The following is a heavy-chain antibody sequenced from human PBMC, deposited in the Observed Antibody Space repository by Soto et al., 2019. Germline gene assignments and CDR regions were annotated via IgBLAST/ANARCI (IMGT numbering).Heavy chain of an antibody. Sequence: QVQLVQSGAEVKKPGSSVKVSCKASGGTFSSYAFSWVRQAPGQGLEWMGGIFPIFGTANYAQNFQGRVTITADESTSTSYMELSSLRSEDAAVYYCALPRGVDIAMVQGYYFDYWGQGTLVTVSS. V-gene: IGHV1-69*01. CDR3: ALPRGVDIAMVQGYYFDY. J-gene: IGHJ4*02. CDR2: IFPIFGTA. CDR1: GGTFSSYA. D-gene: IGHD5-18*01.